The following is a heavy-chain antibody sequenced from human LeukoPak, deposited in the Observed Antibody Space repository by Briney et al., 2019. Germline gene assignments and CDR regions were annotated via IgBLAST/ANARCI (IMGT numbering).Heavy chain of an antibody. J-gene: IGHJ5*02. D-gene: IGHD1-26*01. CDR1: SYSISSGYY. CDR2: IYHSGST. CDR3: ARDYYSPQVGATIRNWFDP. Sequence: SETLSLTCTVSSYSISSGYYWGWIRQPPGKGLEWIGSIYHSGSTYYNPSLKSRVTISVDTSKNQFSLKLSSVTAADTAVYYCARDYYSPQVGATIRNWFDPWGQGTLVTVSS. V-gene: IGHV4-38-2*02.